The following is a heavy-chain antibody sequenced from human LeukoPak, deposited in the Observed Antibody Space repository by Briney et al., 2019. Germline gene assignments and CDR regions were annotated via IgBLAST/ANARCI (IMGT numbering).Heavy chain of an antibody. D-gene: IGHD3-22*01. CDR1: GGSISSYY. J-gene: IGHJ4*02. CDR2: IYYSGST. Sequence: SETLSLTCSVSGGSISSYYWSWIRQPPGKGLEWIGNIYYSGSTNYNPSLKSRVSISVDTSKNQVSLKLSSVTAADTAVYYCARFTDSGGYIDYWGQGTLVTVSS. CDR3: ARFTDSGGYIDY. V-gene: IGHV4-59*08.